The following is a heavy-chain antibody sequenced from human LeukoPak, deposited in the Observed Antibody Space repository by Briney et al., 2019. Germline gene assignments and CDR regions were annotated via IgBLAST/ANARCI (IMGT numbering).Heavy chain of an antibody. D-gene: IGHD6-19*01. CDR3: ARAGERYSSGWYNY. CDR1: GGSFSGYY. V-gene: IGHV4-34*01. CDR2: INHRGST. J-gene: IGHJ4*02. Sequence: SETLSLTCAVSGGSFSGYYWSWIRQPPGKGLEWIGEINHRGSTKYNPSLKSRVTISVDTSKNQFSLKLSSVTAADTAVYYCARAGERYSSGWYNYWGQGTLVTVSS.